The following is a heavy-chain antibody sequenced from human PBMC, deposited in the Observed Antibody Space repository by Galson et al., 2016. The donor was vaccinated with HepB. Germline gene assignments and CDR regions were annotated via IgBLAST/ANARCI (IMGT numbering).Heavy chain of an antibody. CDR2: ISGSGSST. CDR1: GFTFSSYA. CDR3: ARGEKGYSEGAS. J-gene: IGHJ5*02. Sequence: SLRLSCAASGFTFSSYAMSWVRQAPGKGLEWVSGISGSGSSTWYADSVKGRFTISRDNAKNSLYLQMDSLRVEDTGFYYCARGEKGYSEGASWGQGTLVTVSS. D-gene: IGHD3-22*01. V-gene: IGHV3-23*01.